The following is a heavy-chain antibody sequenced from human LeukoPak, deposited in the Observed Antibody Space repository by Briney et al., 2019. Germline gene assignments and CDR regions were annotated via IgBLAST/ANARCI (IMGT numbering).Heavy chain of an antibody. CDR2: IIPIFGIA. V-gene: IGHV1-69*17. CDR1: GGTFSSYA. Sequence: SVKVSCKASGGTFSSYAINWVRQAPGQGLEWMGGIIPIFGIANYAQKFQGRVTITADTSTSTAYMELSSLRSEDTAVYYCARDRCGGDCYADDAFDIWGQGTMVTVSS. D-gene: IGHD2-21*02. CDR3: ARDRCGGDCYADDAFDI. J-gene: IGHJ3*02.